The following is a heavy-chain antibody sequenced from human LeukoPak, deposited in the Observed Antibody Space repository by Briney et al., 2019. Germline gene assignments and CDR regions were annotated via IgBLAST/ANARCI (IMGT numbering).Heavy chain of an antibody. D-gene: IGHD1-7*01. CDR3: ARQSSNWNSKTFDY. J-gene: IGHJ4*02. CDR1: GGSISSYY. CDR2: IYTSGST. V-gene: IGHV4-4*07. Sequence: SETLSLTCTVSGGSISSYYWSWIRQPAGKGLEWIGRIYTSGSTNYNPSLKSRVTMSVDTSKNQFSLKLSSVTAADTAVYYCARQSSNWNSKTFDYWGQGTLVTVSS.